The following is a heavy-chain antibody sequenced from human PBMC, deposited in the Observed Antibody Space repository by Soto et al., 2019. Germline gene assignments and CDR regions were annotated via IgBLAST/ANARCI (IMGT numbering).Heavy chain of an antibody. CDR3: ARANYYDIFADY. CDR2: IIPIFGTA. V-gene: IGHV1-69*13. Sequence: SVKVSCKASGGTFSSYAISWVRQAPGQGLEWMGGIIPIFGTANYAQKFQGRVTITADESTSTAYMELSSLRSEDTAVYYCARANYYDIFADYWGQGTLVTVSS. CDR1: GGTFSSYA. D-gene: IGHD3-22*01. J-gene: IGHJ4*02.